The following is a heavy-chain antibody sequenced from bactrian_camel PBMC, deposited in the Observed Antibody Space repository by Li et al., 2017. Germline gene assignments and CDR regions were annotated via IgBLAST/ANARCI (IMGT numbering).Heavy chain of an antibody. Sequence: HVQLVESGGGSVQAGGSLRLSCVASGDTIGRYCMGWFRQIPDKEREGVATIDPDGSSGYVDSVKGRFTISRDDAKNTLTLQMNNLKPEDTAMYYCAADYGCLTAIHNLEVISVRYWGQGTQVTVS. J-gene: IGHJ4*01. CDR1: GDTIGRYC. CDR3: AADYGCLTAIHNLEVISVRY. V-gene: IGHV3S55*01. D-gene: IGHD1*01. CDR2: IDPDGSS.